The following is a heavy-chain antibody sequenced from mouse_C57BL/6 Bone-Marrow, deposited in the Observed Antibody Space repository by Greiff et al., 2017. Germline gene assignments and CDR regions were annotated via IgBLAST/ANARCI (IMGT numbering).Heavy chain of an antibody. Sequence: VQLQQSGPELVKPGASVKISCKASGYTFTDYYINWVKQRPGQGLEWIGWIFPGSGSTYYNEKFKGKATLTVDKSSSTAYMLLSSLTSEDSAVYFCARWGYYGSSLYFDVWGTGTTVTVSS. CDR3: ARWGYYGSSLYFDV. D-gene: IGHD1-1*01. V-gene: IGHV1-75*01. CDR2: IFPGSGST. J-gene: IGHJ1*03. CDR1: GYTFTDYY.